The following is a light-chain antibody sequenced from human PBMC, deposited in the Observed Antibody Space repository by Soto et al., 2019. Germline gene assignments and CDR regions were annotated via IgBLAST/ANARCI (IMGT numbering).Light chain of an antibody. Sequence: EMVLTQSPGTLSLSPGERATLSCRASLSVSTSYLAWYQQKPGQPPRLLIYDASSRATCIPDRSSGSGSRTDFTLTISRLEPEDFAVYYCQQYGSSPTFGPGTKVDIK. V-gene: IGKV3-20*01. CDR2: DAS. CDR3: QQYGSSPT. J-gene: IGKJ1*01. CDR1: LSVSTSY.